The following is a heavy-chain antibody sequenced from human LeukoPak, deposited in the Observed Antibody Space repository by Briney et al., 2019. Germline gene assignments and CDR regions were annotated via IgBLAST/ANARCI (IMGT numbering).Heavy chain of an antibody. V-gene: IGHV3-23*01. CDR3: AKKMSITAASQVDY. J-gene: IGHJ4*02. CDR2: ISSSGGST. CDR1: GFTFSSYS. Sequence: GGSLRLSCAASGFTFSSYSMSWVRQAPGKGLEWVSAISSSGGSTDYTDSVKGRFAISRDNSKNTLYLQMNSLRAEDTAVYYCAKKMSITAASQVDYWGQGTLVTVSS. D-gene: IGHD1-20*01.